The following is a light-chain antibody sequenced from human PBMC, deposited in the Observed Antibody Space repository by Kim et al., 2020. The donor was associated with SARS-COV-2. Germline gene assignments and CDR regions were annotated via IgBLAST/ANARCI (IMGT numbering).Light chain of an antibody. V-gene: IGLV2-14*03. CDR3: SSYASKTVI. CDR1: SCDIDYYNY. Sequence: PRQSITISFTGTSCDIDYYNYVSWYQHYPGKAPKLIIYDVTQRPSGVSVRLSGYKSGNTASLTISGLQAEDEADYYCSSYASKTVIFGGGTQLTVL. CDR2: DVT. J-gene: IGLJ2*01.